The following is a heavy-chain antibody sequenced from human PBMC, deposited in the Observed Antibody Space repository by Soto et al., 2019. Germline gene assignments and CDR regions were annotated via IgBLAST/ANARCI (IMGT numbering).Heavy chain of an antibody. CDR1: GGSISSGGYY. Sequence: QVQLQESGPGLVKPSQTLSLTCTVSGGSISSGGYYWSWIRQHPGKGLEWIGYIYYSGSTYYNPSPQRRVTISVDTSKNHFSLNLSSVTAADTAVYYCARDVTVVRSGMDVWGQVTTVTVSS. J-gene: IGHJ6*02. CDR2: IYYSGST. V-gene: IGHV4-31*03. CDR3: ARDVTVVRSGMDV. D-gene: IGHD2-21*01.